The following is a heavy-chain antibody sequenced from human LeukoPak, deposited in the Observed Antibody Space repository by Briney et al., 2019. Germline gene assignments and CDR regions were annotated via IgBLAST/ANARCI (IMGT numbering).Heavy chain of an antibody. Sequence: PGGSLRLSCAASGFTFSSYGMRWVRQAPGKGLEWVAFIRYDGSNKYYADSVKGRFTISRDNSKNSLYLQMNSLRAEDTAVYYCARGQLTGDDELFDYWGQGTLVTVSS. CDR2: IRYDGSNK. D-gene: IGHD7-27*01. CDR1: GFTFSSYG. CDR3: ARGQLTGDDELFDY. V-gene: IGHV3-30*02. J-gene: IGHJ4*02.